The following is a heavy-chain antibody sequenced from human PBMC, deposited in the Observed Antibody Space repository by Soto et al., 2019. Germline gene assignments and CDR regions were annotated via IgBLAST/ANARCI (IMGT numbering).Heavy chain of an antibody. CDR2: IKQDGSEK. CDR3: ARESEDLTSNFDY. CDR1: GFTFSSYW. J-gene: IGHJ4*02. V-gene: IGHV3-7*01. Sequence: GGSLRLSCAAPGFTFSSYWMSWVRQAPGKGLEWVANIKQDGSEKYYVDSVKGRFTISRDNAKNSLYLQMNSLRPEDTAVYYCARESEDLTSNFDYWGQGTLVTVSS.